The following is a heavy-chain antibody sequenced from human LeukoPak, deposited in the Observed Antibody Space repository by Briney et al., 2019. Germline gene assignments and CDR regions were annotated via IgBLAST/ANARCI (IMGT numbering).Heavy chain of an antibody. J-gene: IGHJ5*02. CDR2: ISAYNGNT. D-gene: IGHD2-2*01. Sequence: ASVKVSCKASGYTFTSYGISWVRQAPGQGLEWMGWISAYNGNTNYAQKLQGRVTMTTDTSTSTAYMELRSLRSDDTAVYYCARDRRYCSSTSCGQNWFDPWGQGTLVTVSS. CDR1: GYTFTSYG. V-gene: IGHV1-18*01. CDR3: ARDRRYCSSTSCGQNWFDP.